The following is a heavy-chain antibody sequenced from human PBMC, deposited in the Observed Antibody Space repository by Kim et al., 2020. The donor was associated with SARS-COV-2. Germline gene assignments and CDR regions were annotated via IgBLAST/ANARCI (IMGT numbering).Heavy chain of an antibody. CDR1: GDSVSSNSAA. CDR3: AREIDDYVWGSYRSSFDY. D-gene: IGHD3-16*02. CDR2: TYYRSKWYN. V-gene: IGHV6-1*01. J-gene: IGHJ4*02. Sequence: SQTLSLTCAISGDSVSSNSAAWNWIRQSPSRGLEWLGRTYYRSKWYNDYAVSVKSRITINPDTSKNQFSLQLNSVTPEDTAVYYCAREIDDYVWGSYRSSFDYWGQGTLVTVSS.